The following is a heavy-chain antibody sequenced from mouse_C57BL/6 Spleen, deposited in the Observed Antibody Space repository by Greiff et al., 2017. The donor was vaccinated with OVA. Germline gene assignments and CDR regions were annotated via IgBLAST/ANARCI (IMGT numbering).Heavy chain of an antibody. J-gene: IGHJ3*01. Sequence: QVQLQQPGAELVRPGSSVKLSCKASGYTFTSYWMDWVKQRPGQGLEWIGNIYPSDSETHYNQQFKDKATLTVDKSSSTSYMQLSSLTSEAAAVYYCARGGAWIAYWGQGTLVTVSA. CDR2: IYPSDSET. V-gene: IGHV1-61*01. CDR1: GYTFTSYW. CDR3: ARGGAWIAY.